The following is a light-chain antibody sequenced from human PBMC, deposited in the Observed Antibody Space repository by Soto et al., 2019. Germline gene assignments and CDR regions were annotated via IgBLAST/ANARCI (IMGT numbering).Light chain of an antibody. V-gene: IGKV3-15*01. CDR3: QQYNNWPHT. J-gene: IGKJ5*01. Sequence: EIVWTQSQGTLSLSPGERGTLSCMASQSVDSSYLAWYHQRPGQAPRLLIYGASSRDTGIPARFSGSGSGTEFTLTISSLQSEDFAVYYCQQYNNWPHTFGQGTRLEIK. CDR2: GAS. CDR1: QSVDSSY.